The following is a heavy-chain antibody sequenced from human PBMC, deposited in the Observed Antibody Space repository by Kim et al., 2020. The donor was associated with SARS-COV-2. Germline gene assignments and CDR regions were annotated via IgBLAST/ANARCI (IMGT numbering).Heavy chain of an antibody. J-gene: IGHJ4*02. V-gene: IGHV4-39*01. D-gene: IGHD3-10*01. Sequence: NHSLKSRVTISVDTSKNQFSLKLTSVTAADTAVYYCARLPDYFGSGAFDYWGQGTLVTVSS. CDR3: ARLPDYFGSGAFDY.